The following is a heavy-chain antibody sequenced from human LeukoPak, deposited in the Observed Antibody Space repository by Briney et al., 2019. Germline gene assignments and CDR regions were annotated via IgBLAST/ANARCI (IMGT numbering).Heavy chain of an antibody. CDR2: INHSGST. CDR1: GGSISSYY. J-gene: IGHJ6*03. Sequence: SETLSLTCTVSGGSISSYYWSWIRQPPGKGLEWIGEINHSGSTNYNPSLKSRVTISVDTSKNQFSLKLSSVTAADTAVYYCARVTPGYYYYMDVWGKGTTVTISS. V-gene: IGHV4-59*12. CDR3: ARVTPGYYYYMDV. D-gene: IGHD3-16*01.